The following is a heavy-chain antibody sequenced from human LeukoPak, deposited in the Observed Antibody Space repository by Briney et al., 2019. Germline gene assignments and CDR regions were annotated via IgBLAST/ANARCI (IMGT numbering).Heavy chain of an antibody. CDR3: ARDAVDTANAV. D-gene: IGHD5-18*01. J-gene: IGHJ6*02. CDR1: GFTFTTYW. Sequence: GGSLRLSCAAAGFTFTTYWMHWVRQAPGKGLVWVSHINSDGSITSYADSVKGRFTISRDNAKNTLYLQMNSLRAEDTAVYYCARDAVDTANAVWGQGTTVTVSS. CDR2: INSDGSIT. V-gene: IGHV3-74*01.